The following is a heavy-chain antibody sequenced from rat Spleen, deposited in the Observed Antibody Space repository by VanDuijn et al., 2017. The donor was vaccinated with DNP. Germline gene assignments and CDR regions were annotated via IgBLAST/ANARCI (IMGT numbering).Heavy chain of an antibody. CDR2: ISYEGSGT. D-gene: IGHD1-2*01. CDR1: GFTFSDYY. Sequence: EVQLVESGGGLVQPGRSMKLSCAASGFTFSDYYMAWVRQAPKKGLEWVASISYEGSGTYYGDSVKGRFTISRDNAKSTLYLQMNSLRSEDTATYYCATAGSYGFDYWGQGVMVTVSS. J-gene: IGHJ2*01. CDR3: ATAGSYGFDY. V-gene: IGHV5-22*01.